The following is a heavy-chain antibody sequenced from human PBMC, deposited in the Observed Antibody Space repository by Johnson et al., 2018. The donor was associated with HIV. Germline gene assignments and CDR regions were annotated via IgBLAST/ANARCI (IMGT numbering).Heavy chain of an antibody. J-gene: IGHJ3*02. CDR1: GFTVSGSA. D-gene: IGHD6-19*01. CDR2: IRSKGNSYAT. V-gene: IGHV3-73*02. CDR3: TVPASIAVAGLGAFDI. Sequence: VQLVESGGGLVQPGGSLKLSCAASGFTVSGSAMHWVRQASGNGLEWVGRIRSKGNSYATAYPASVKGRFTISRDDSKNTAYLQMNSLKTEDTAVYYCTVPASIAVAGLGAFDIWGQGTMVTVSS.